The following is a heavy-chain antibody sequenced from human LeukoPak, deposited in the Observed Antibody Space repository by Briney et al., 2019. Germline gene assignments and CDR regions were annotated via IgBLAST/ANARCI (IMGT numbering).Heavy chain of an antibody. CDR2: VNHSGST. Sequence: PSETLSLTCAVYGGSFSGYYWSWIRQPPGKGLEWIGEVNHSGSTNYNPSLKSRVTISVDTSKNQFSLKLSSVTAADTAVYYCARGNFGYCSGGSCYSDWVGGYYYYYYYMDVWGKGTTVTVSS. CDR3: ARGNFGYCSGGSCYSDWVGGYYYYYYYMDV. D-gene: IGHD2-15*01. J-gene: IGHJ6*03. CDR1: GGSFSGYY. V-gene: IGHV4-34*01.